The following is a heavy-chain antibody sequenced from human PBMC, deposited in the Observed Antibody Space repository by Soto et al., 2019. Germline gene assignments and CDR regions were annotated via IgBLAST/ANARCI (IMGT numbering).Heavy chain of an antibody. CDR2: ISPYNDYT. J-gene: IGHJ6*02. CDR1: GYTFTRSG. V-gene: IGHV1-18*01. CDR3: ARGGYYDNTWGKLSHYGLDV. D-gene: IGHD3-16*01. Sequence: GASVKVSCKASGYTFTRSGISWVRQAPGQGLEWMGWISPYNDYTIYAQKLQGRVTMTTDTSTRTVYLDLRSLKSDDTAVYYCARGGYYDNTWGKLSHYGLDVWGQGTSVTVSS.